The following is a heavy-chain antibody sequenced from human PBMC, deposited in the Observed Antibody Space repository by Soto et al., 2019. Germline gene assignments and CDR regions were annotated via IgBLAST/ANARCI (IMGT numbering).Heavy chain of an antibody. J-gene: IGHJ4*02. V-gene: IGHV1-18*04. D-gene: IGHD2-2*02. Sequence: GASVKVSCKASGYTFTSYGISWVRQAPGQGLEWMGWISAYNGNTNYAQKLQGRVTMTTDTSTSTAYMELRSLRSDDTAVYYCARDRVVPAAIGWPVDYWGQGTLVTVSS. CDR1: GYTFTSYG. CDR2: ISAYNGNT. CDR3: ARDRVVPAAIGWPVDY.